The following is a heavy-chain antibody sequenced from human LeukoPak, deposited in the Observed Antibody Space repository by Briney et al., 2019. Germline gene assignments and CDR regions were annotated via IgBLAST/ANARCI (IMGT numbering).Heavy chain of an antibody. CDR2: IYYRGST. D-gene: IGHD6-19*01. CDR1: GGSISSYY. J-gene: IGHJ4*02. V-gene: IGHV4-59*01. CDR3: ARAHSSGPSFDFDY. Sequence: PSETLSLTCTVSGGSISSYYWSWIRQPPGEGLEWFGYIYYRGSTNYNPSLKSRVTISVDTSKNQFSLKLSSVTAADAAVYYCARAHSSGPSFDFDYWGQGTLVTVSS.